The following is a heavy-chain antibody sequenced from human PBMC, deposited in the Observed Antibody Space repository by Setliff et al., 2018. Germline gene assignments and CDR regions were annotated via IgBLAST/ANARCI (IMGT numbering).Heavy chain of an antibody. J-gene: IGHJ4*02. CDR1: AFTSSRYS. D-gene: IGHD3-16*01. V-gene: IGHV3-21*01. CDR2: ISGSAGSI. Sequence: PGGSLRLSCVASAFTSSRYSMNWVRQAPGKGLEWVSTISGSAGSIHLADSVKDRFTISRDNAKSSLYLQMNSLRAEDTAVYYCARDQGSYGYRAFDSWGQGALVTVSS. CDR3: ARDQGSYGYRAFDS.